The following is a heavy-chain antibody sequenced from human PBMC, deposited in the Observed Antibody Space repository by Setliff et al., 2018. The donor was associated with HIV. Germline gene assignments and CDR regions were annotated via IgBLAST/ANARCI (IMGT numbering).Heavy chain of an antibody. J-gene: IGHJ4*02. CDR3: ARSRWLSNTAYYFDF. CDR2: MYYVGST. V-gene: IGHV4-38-2*02. Sequence: SETLSLTCSVSNFSIGSGYYWGWIRLPPGERPEWIGSMYYVGSTYYHPSFESRSSISIDTSENTLSLSLTSVTVADTAVYFRARSRWLSNTAYYFDFWGRGKLVT. CDR1: NFSIGSGYY. D-gene: IGHD3-10*01.